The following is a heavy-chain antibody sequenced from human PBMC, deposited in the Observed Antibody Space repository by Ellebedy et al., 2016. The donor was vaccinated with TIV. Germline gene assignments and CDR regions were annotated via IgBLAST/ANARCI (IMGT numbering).Heavy chain of an antibody. CDR3: ARAFTERLVGTSTGAFDI. V-gene: IGHV3-53*01. CDR1: GFTVSTNY. D-gene: IGHD1-26*01. J-gene: IGHJ3*02. CDR2: IYSGGRT. Sequence: GGSLRLSCAASGFTVSTNYMSWVRQAPGKGLEWVSVIYSGGRTDYADSVKGRFTISKDNSKNTVYLQMNSLRAEDTAVYYCARAFTERLVGTSTGAFDIWGQGTMVTVSS.